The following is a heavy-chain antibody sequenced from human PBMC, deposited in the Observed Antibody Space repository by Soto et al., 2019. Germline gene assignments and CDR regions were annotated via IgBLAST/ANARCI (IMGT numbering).Heavy chain of an antibody. D-gene: IGHD2-8*01. CDR2: IDTNGDT. J-gene: IGHJ4*02. V-gene: IGHV4-31*03. CDR1: GDSLRWGFHH. Sequence: QVQLQESGSGLLKPSQTLSLDCSVSGDSLRWGFHHWSGIRQTPGKGLQLIGYIDTNGDTHYDPSLRNRLNMSIVTTESRFSLKVTSVTAADTAVYYCARGTVYYCPNDKCGFFFDHWGQGALVTVTS. CDR3: ARGTVYYCPNDKCGFFFDH.